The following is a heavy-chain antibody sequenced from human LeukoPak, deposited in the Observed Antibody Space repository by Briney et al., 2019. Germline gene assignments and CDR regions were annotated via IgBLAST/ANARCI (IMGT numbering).Heavy chain of an antibody. CDR3: VAGNWNDGAFDM. J-gene: IGHJ3*02. CDR1: GFTFSSYE. Sequence: PGGSLRLSCAASGFTFSSYEMNWVRQAPGKGLEWVGNIKPDGSQKYYVDSVKGRFTISRDNVKNSMYLQMNSLRAEDTAVYYCVAGNWNDGAFDMWGQGTMVTVSS. D-gene: IGHD1-20*01. CDR2: IKPDGSQK. V-gene: IGHV3-7*02.